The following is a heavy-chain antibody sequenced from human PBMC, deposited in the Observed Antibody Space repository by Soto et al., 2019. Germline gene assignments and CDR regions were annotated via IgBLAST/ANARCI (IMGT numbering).Heavy chain of an antibody. CDR2: IIPIFGTA. CDR1: GGTFSSYA. D-gene: IGHD3-22*01. V-gene: IGHV1-69*01. CDR3: ARHDSSGYYYPNYYYYGMDV. J-gene: IGHJ6*02. Sequence: QVQLVQSGAEVKKPGSSVKVSCKASGGTFSSYAISWVRQAPGQGLEWMGGIIPIFGTANYAQKFQGRVTIPADESTSTAYMERSSLRSEDTAVYYCARHDSSGYYYPNYYYYGMDVWGQGTTVTVSS.